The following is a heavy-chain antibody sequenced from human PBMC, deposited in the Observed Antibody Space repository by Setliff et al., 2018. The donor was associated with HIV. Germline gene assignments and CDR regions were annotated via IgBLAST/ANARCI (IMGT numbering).Heavy chain of an antibody. Sequence: SETLSLTCSVSGGSMSTYYWSWIRQPAGKRLEWIGRVYTSGSTIYNPSLRSRVTMSVDTSKSQFSLKLNSVAAADTAMFYCARPRVADYFDSTGYYLPYAFDIWGQGTMVTVSS. CDR3: ARPRVADYFDSTGYYLPYAFDI. V-gene: IGHV4-4*07. J-gene: IGHJ3*02. CDR2: VYTSGST. D-gene: IGHD3-22*01. CDR1: GGSMSTYY.